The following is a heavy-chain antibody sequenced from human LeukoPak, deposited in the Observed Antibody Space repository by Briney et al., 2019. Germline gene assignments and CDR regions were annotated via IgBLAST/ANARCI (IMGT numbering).Heavy chain of an antibody. CDR1: GYTLAELS. J-gene: IGHJ4*02. CDR2: ISAYNGNT. CDR3: ARKELYCSSTSCYTFDY. Sequence: GASVKVSCKVSGYTLAELSMHWVRQAPGKGLEWMGWISAYNGNTNYAQKLQGRVTMTTDTSTSTAYMELRSLRSDDTAVYYCARKELYCSSTSCYTFDYWGQGTLVTVSS. V-gene: IGHV1-18*01. D-gene: IGHD2-2*02.